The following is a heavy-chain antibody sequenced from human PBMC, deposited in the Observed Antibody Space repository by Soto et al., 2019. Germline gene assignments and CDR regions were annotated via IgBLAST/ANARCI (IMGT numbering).Heavy chain of an antibody. D-gene: IGHD6-13*01. J-gene: IGHJ6*03. V-gene: IGHV3-23*01. CDR2: ISGSGGST. CDR1: GFTFSSYA. Sequence: VQLLESGGGLVQPGGSLRLSCAASGFTFSSYAMSWVRQAPGKGLEWVSAISGSGGSTYYADSVKGRFTISRDNSKNTLYLQMNSLRAEDTAVYYCAKESGYSSSWSGVYYYYYMDVWGKGTTVTVSS. CDR3: AKESGYSSSWSGVYYYYYMDV.